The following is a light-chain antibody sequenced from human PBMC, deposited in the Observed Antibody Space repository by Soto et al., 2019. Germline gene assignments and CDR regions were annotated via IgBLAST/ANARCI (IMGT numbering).Light chain of an antibody. V-gene: IGLV2-14*01. CDR2: EGS. CDR3: SSYTIRKTWV. J-gene: IGLJ3*02. CDR1: STDVGGYIY. Sequence: QSVLTQPASVSGSPGQSITISCTGTSTDVGGYIYVSWYQQHPGKAPKLMIYEGSSRPSGVSNRFSGSKSGNTASLTISGLQAEDEADYYCSSYTIRKTWVFGGGTKVTVL.